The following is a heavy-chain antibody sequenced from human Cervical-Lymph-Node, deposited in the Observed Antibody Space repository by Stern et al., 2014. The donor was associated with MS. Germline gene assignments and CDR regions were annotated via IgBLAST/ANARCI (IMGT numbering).Heavy chain of an antibody. CDR1: GYIFTHFD. J-gene: IGHJ6*02. V-gene: IGHV1-8*01. CDR2: MSPNSGST. CDR3: ARFSDSLIALDV. Sequence: VQLVQSGAEVKKPGASVKVSCQASGYIFTHFDVTWVRQAPGQGLACMGWMSPNSGSTAYAQNFQDRVTMTRDTSMNTAYMELTALTPEDTAIYYCARFSDSLIALDVWGQGTTVIVSS. D-gene: IGHD2-21*01.